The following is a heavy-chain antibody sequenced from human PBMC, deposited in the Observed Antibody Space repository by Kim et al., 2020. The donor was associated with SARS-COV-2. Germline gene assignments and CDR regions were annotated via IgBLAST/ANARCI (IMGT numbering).Heavy chain of an antibody. D-gene: IGHD6-19*01. Sequence: GGSLRLSCAASGFSFRSYAMSWVRQAPGKGLEWVSVISGSGGSTYYADSVKGRFTISRDNSKNTLYLQMNSPRAEDTAVYYCAKDQFRTYSSGWYSYYFDLWGRGTLVTVPS. CDR1: GFSFRSYA. CDR3: AKDQFRTYSSGWYSYYFDL. J-gene: IGHJ2*01. V-gene: IGHV3-23*01. CDR2: ISGSGGST.